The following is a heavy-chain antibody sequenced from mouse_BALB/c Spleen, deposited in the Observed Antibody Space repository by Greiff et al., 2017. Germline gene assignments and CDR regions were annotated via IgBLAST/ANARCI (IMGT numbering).Heavy chain of an antibody. J-gene: IGHJ3*01. CDR1: GFTFSSYT. V-gene: IGHV5-12-2*01. Sequence: EVQLQESGGGLVQPGGSLKLSCAASGFTFSSYTMSWVRQTPEKRLEWVAYISNGGGSTYYPDTVKGRFTISRDNAKNTLYLQMSSLKSEDTAMYYCARAPIYYGSSFGTWFAYWGQGTLVTVSA. CDR3: ARAPIYYGSSFGTWFAY. CDR2: ISNGGGST. D-gene: IGHD1-1*01.